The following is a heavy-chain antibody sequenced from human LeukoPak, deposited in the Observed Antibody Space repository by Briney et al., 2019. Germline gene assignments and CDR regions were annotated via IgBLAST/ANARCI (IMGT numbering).Heavy chain of an antibody. D-gene: IGHD2-2*01. V-gene: IGHV3-66*02. CDR2: ISSGGGA. Sequence: GGSLRLSCAASGFTVSRNYMGWVRQAPGKGLECVSLISSGGGAYYADSVKGRLGISRDNSKNPLYLQMSSLRLEDTAVYYCAILRACGSTSCLTCTDYFQHWGQGTLVTVSS. CDR3: AILRACGSTSCLTCTDYFQH. J-gene: IGHJ1*01. CDR1: GFTVSRNY.